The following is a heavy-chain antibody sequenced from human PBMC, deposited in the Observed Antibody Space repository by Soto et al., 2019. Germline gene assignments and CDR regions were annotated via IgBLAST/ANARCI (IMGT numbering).Heavy chain of an antibody. CDR3: ARAYSRSSSFDY. CDR1: GYTFTNYY. V-gene: IGHV1-46*01. Sequence: ASVKVSCKASGYTFTNYYIHWVRQAPGQGLEWMGIINPSGGSTNYAQKFRGRVTVTGDTSSSTVYMDLSSLTSEDTAVFYCARAYSRSSSFDYWGQGTLVTVSS. CDR2: INPSGGST. J-gene: IGHJ4*02. D-gene: IGHD6-13*01.